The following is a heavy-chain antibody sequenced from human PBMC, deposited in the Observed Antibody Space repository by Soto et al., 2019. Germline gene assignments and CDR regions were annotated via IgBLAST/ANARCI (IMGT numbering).Heavy chain of an antibody. CDR3: ARGSYDYVGGSYRYMGYYCDY. J-gene: IGHJ4*02. CDR1: GFTFSSYG. CDR2: IWYDGSNK. Sequence: QVQLVESGGGVVQPGRSLRLSCAASGFTFSSYGMHWVRQAPGKGLAWVAVIWYDGSNKYYADSVKGRFTISRDNSKNTLYLQRNSLRAEDTAVEYWARGSYDYVGGSYRYMGYYCDYWGQGTLVTVSS. D-gene: IGHD3-16*02. V-gene: IGHV3-33*01.